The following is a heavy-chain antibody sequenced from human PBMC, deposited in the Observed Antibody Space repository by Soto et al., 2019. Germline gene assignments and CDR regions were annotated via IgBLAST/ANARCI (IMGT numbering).Heavy chain of an antibody. J-gene: IGHJ6*02. CDR1: GGSITSYC. CDR2: IYYSGST. V-gene: IGHV4-59*12. Sequence: WETLSLTCSVSGGSITSYCGSCIRQPPGKELEWIGTIYYSGSTKYNPSLKSRVTISIDTSRNQFSLKLNSVTAADTAVYYCARALYGSGVLDVWGQGATVTVSS. CDR3: ARALYGSGVLDV. D-gene: IGHD3-10*01.